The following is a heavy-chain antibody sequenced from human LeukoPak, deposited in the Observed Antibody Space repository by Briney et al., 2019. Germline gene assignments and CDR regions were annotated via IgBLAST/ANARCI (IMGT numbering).Heavy chain of an antibody. CDR2: IYFSGRT. D-gene: IGHD2-2*01. V-gene: IGHV4-31*03. J-gene: IGHJ6*02. CDR1: GASIVSVGYY. CDR3: ARDPSYRSSTSCPMDV. Sequence: SQTLSLTCTVSGASIVSVGYYWSWIRHHPGKGLEWIGYIYFSGRTYYNPSLKSRVTISVDTSKIQFSLKLSSVTAADTAVYYCARDPSYRSSTSCPMDVWGQGATVTVSS.